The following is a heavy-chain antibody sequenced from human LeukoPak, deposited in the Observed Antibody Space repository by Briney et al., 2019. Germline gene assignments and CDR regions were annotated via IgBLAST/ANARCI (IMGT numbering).Heavy chain of an antibody. V-gene: IGHV4-30-4*08. CDR3: APMGGSSGAFDI. CDR1: GGSISSGDYY. J-gene: IGHJ3*02. D-gene: IGHD1-26*01. Sequence: PSQTLSLTCTVCGGSISSGDYYWSWIRQPPGKGLESIGYIYYSGSTYYNPSLKSRVNISVDTSKNQFSLKLRSVTAADTAVYYCAPMGGSSGAFDIWGQGTMVTVSS. CDR2: IYYSGST.